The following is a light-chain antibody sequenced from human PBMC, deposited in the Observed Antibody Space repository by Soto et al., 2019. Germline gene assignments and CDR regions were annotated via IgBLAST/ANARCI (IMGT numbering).Light chain of an antibody. Sequence: QSSLTQPASVSGSPGQSITISCTGTSSDVGGYNYVSWYQQHPGKAPKLMIYEVSNRPSGVSSRFSGSKSGNTASLTISGLQAEDEADYYCSSYTTSSLWVFGGGTQLTVL. V-gene: IGLV2-14*01. CDR3: SSYTTSSLWV. CDR1: SSDVGGYNY. CDR2: EVS. J-gene: IGLJ3*02.